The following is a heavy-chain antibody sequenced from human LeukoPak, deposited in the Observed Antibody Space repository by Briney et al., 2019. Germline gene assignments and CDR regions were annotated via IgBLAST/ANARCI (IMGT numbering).Heavy chain of an antibody. V-gene: IGHV4-39*07. CDR2: IYYSGST. J-gene: IGHJ4*02. D-gene: IGHD3-22*01. Sequence: SETLSLTCTVSGGSISSSSYYWGWIRQPPGKGLEWIGSIYYSGSTYYNPSLKSRVTISVDTSKNQFSLKLSSVAAADTAVYYCSSGSTHRGDYWGQGTLVTVSS. CDR3: SSGSTHRGDY. CDR1: GGSISSSSYY.